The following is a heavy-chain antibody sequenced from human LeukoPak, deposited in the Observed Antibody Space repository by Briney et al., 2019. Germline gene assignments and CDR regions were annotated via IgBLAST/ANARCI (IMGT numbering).Heavy chain of an antibody. V-gene: IGHV4-39*01. Sequence: SQTLSLTCTVSGGSISSGSYYWGWIRQPPGKGLEWIGSIYYSGSTYYNPSLKSRVTISVDTSKNQFSLKLSSVTAADTAVYYCARRHSSSSKALDYWGQGTLVTVSS. J-gene: IGHJ4*02. D-gene: IGHD6-6*01. CDR2: IYYSGST. CDR3: ARRHSSSSKALDY. CDR1: GGSISSGSYY.